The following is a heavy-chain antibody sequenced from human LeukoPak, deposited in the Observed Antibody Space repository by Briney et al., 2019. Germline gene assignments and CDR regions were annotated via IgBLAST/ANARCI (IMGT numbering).Heavy chain of an antibody. Sequence: GGSLRLSCTASGFTFSSNAMHWVRQAPGKGLEWVAIISYDGSNKYYADSVKGRFTVSRDNSKNTLYLQMKSLRAEDTAVYYCAKGGGYGAQYYYYYLDVWGKGTTVTISS. CDR2: ISYDGSNK. CDR3: AKGGGYGAQYYYYYLDV. D-gene: IGHD5-12*01. J-gene: IGHJ6*03. V-gene: IGHV3-30*04. CDR1: GFTFSSNA.